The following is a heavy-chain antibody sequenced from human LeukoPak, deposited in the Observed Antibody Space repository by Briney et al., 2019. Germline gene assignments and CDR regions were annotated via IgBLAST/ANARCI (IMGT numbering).Heavy chain of an antibody. CDR1: GFTVSSNY. Sequence: GGSLRLSCAASGFTVSSNYMSWVRQAPGKGLEWVSVIYSGGSTYYADSVKGRFTISRDNSKNTLHLQMNSLRAEDTAVYYCAKEGGDRGFGFLLPTEPGYFDYWGQGTLVTVSS. J-gene: IGHJ4*02. V-gene: IGHV3-66*01. CDR2: IYSGGST. D-gene: IGHD2-21*02. CDR3: AKEGGDRGFGFLLPTEPGYFDY.